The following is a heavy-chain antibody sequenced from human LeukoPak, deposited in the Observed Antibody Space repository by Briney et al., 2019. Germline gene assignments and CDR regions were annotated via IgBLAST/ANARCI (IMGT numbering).Heavy chain of an antibody. D-gene: IGHD5-24*01. V-gene: IGHV3-48*03. J-gene: IGHJ4*02. Sequence: GGSLRLSCAASGFTFSSYEMNWVRQAPGKGLEWVSYIDSSGSTIHYADSVKGRFTTSRDNAKNSLYLQMNSLRAEDTAVYYCARTKEMATISYFDSWGQGTLVTVSS. CDR1: GFTFSSYE. CDR3: ARTKEMATISYFDS. CDR2: IDSSGSTI.